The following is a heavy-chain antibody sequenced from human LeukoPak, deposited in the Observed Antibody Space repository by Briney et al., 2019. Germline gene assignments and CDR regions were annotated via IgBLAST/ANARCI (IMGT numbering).Heavy chain of an antibody. Sequence: PSETLSLTCTVSGGSISSYYRSWIRQPAGKGLEWIGRIYTSGSTNYNPSLKSRVTMSVDTSKNQFSLKLSSVTAADTAVYYCARSPEDYDFWSGYLGYFDYWGQGTLVTVSS. D-gene: IGHD3-3*01. CDR1: GGSISSYY. CDR3: ARSPEDYDFWSGYLGYFDY. V-gene: IGHV4-4*07. J-gene: IGHJ4*02. CDR2: IYTSGST.